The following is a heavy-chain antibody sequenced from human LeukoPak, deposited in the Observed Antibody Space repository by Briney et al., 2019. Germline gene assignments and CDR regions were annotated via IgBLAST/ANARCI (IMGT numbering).Heavy chain of an antibody. CDR1: GYTFTSYG. CDR2: ISAYNGNT. J-gene: IGHJ1*01. CDR3: ARAPITMVRGVRILYFQH. Sequence: ASVEVSCKASGYTFTSYGISWVRQAPGQGLEWMGWISAYNGNTNYAQKLQGRVTMTTDTSTSAAYMELRSLRSDDTAVYYCARAPITMVRGVRILYFQHCGHGTLGTVSS. D-gene: IGHD3-10*01. V-gene: IGHV1-18*01.